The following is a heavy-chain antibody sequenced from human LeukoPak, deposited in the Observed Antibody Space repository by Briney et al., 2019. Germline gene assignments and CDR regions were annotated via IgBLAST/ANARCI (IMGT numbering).Heavy chain of an antibody. D-gene: IGHD5-18*01. Sequence: SSVKVSCKASGGTFSSYAISWVRQALGQGLEWMGRIIPIFGTANYAQKFQGRVTITTDESTSTAYMELSSLRSEDTAVYYCARGPRTDGYSYCDYWGQGTLVTVSS. CDR3: ARGPRTDGYSYCDY. CDR2: IIPIFGTA. CDR1: GGTFSSYA. V-gene: IGHV1-69*05. J-gene: IGHJ4*02.